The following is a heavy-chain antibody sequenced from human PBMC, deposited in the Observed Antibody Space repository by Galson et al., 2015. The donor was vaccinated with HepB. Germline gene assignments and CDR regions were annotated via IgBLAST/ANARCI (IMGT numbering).Heavy chain of an antibody. CDR3: AKGPGIAVAKRYFDY. D-gene: IGHD6-19*01. V-gene: IGHV3-9*01. CDR2: ISWNNGDI. CDR1: GFNFGNHA. Sequence: SLRLSCAASGFNFGNHAMHWVRHAPGKGLEWVSGISWNNGDIGYADSVEGRFTIPRDNAKNSLYLQMNSLRVEDTALYYCAKGPGIAVAKRYFDYCGQGTLVTVSS. J-gene: IGHJ4*02.